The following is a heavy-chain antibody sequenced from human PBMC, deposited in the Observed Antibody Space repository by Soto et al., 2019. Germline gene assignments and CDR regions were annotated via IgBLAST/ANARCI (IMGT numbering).Heavy chain of an antibody. D-gene: IGHD5-18*01. V-gene: IGHV5-51*01. CDR2: IYPGDSDT. CDR1: GYSFTSYW. CDR3: ARHSLGYSYGYKSNWFDP. J-gene: IGHJ5*02. Sequence: PGESLKISCKGSGYSFTSYWIGWVRQMPGKGLEWMGIIYPGDSDTRYSPSFQGQVTISADKSISTAYLQWSSLKASDTAMYYCARHSLGYSYGYKSNWFDPWGQGTLVTVSS.